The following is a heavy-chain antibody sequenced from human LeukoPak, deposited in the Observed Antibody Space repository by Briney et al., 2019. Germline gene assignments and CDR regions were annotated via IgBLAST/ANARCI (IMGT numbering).Heavy chain of an antibody. D-gene: IGHD1-26*01. CDR1: GYTFTSYA. CDR2: INTNTGNP. Sequence: GASVKVSCKASGYTFTSYAMNWVRQAPGQGLEWMGWINTNTGNPTYAQGFTGRFVFSLDTSVSTAYLQISSLKAEDTAVYYCAXXKGATRYNWFDPWGQGTLVTVSS. CDR3: AXXKGATRYNWFDP. V-gene: IGHV7-4-1*02. J-gene: IGHJ5*02.